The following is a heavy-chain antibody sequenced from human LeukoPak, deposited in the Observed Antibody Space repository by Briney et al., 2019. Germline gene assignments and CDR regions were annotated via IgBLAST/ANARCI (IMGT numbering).Heavy chain of an antibody. J-gene: IGHJ1*01. CDR2: INHSGST. D-gene: IGHD4-17*01. CDR1: GGSFSGYY. V-gene: IGHV4-34*01. CDR3: ARGGYGDAYFQH. Sequence: SETLSLTCAVYGGSFSGYYWSWIRQPPGKGLEWIGEINHSGSTNYNPSLKSRVTISGDTSKNQFSLKLSSVTAADTAVYYCARGGYGDAYFQHWGQGTLVTVSS.